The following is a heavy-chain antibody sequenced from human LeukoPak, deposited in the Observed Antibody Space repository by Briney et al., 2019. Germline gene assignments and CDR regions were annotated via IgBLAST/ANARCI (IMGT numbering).Heavy chain of an antibody. Sequence: GESLKISCKGSGYSFTSYWIGWVRQMPGKGLEWMGIIYPGDSDTRYSPSFQGQVTISADKSIATAFLQWSSLKASDTAMYYCARLPRMPWGAGTLYYFDYWGQGTLVTVSS. CDR1: GYSFTSYW. J-gene: IGHJ4*02. V-gene: IGHV5-51*01. D-gene: IGHD1-1*01. CDR2: IYPGDSDT. CDR3: ARLPRMPWGAGTLYYFDY.